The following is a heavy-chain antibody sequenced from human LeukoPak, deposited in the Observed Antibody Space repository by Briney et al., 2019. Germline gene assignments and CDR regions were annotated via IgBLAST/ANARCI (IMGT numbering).Heavy chain of an antibody. J-gene: IGHJ4*02. Sequence: GGALRLSLGASGFTLRDYYMRWVRPAPGEGGGGVLYISSSGSTIYYADSVKGRFTISRDNAKNALYLQMNSLRAEDTAVYYCASPRYYYDSSGYCYWGQGTLVTVSS. CDR2: ISSSGSTI. D-gene: IGHD3-22*01. V-gene: IGHV3-11*04. CDR1: GFTLRDYY. CDR3: ASPRYYYDSSGYCY.